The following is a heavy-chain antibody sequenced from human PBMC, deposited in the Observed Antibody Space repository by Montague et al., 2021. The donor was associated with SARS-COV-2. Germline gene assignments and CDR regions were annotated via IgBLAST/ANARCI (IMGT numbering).Heavy chain of an antibody. CDR1: GDRVSTKLSA. Sequence: CAISGDRVSTKLSAWNWIRQSPSRGLEWLGRTYYRSNWSHDYAPSVKSRIIVNPDTSKNQFSLQLNSVTPEDTAVYYCVRDHDQVFDYWGEGTLVTVSS. CDR2: TYYRSNWSH. V-gene: IGHV6-1*01. J-gene: IGHJ4*02. D-gene: IGHD1-1*01. CDR3: VRDHDQVFDY.